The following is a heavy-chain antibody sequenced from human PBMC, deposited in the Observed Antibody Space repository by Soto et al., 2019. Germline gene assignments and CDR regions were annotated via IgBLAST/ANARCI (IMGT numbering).Heavy chain of an antibody. V-gene: IGHV4-30-2*05. Sequence: SETLSLTCSVSGGSISSGGYSWSWIRQPPGKGLEWIGYIYHSRSTYYNPSLESRVTISVDTSKNQFSLTLSSVTAADTAVYYCARGPSGDKVHYWGQGALVTVSS. D-gene: IGHD7-27*01. J-gene: IGHJ4*02. CDR1: GGSISSGGYS. CDR3: ARGPSGDKVHY. CDR2: IYHSRST.